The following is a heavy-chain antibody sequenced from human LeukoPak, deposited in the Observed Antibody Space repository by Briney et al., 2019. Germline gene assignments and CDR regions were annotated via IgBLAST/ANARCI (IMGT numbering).Heavy chain of an antibody. CDR1: GGSISSGGYY. CDR2: INYSGST. V-gene: IGHV4-31*03. D-gene: IGHD2-8*01. Sequence: SQTLSLTCTVSGGSISSGGYYWNWIRQHPGKGLEWIGYINYSGSTYYNPSLKSRVTISVDTSKNQFSLKLSSVTAADTAVYYCSRENGAFSPFGYWGQGTLVTVPS. J-gene: IGHJ4*02. CDR3: SRENGAFSPFGY.